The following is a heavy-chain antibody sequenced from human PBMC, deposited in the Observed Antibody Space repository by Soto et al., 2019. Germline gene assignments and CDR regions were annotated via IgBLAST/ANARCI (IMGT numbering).Heavy chain of an antibody. V-gene: IGHV4-31*03. D-gene: IGHD6-13*01. CDR1: GDSISSDGSY. CDR3: ARGLAAAGLFGFGP. CDR2: LFYSGST. J-gene: IGHJ5*02. Sequence: QVQLQESGPGLVKPSQTLSLTCTVSGDSISSDGSYWSWIRQLPGKGLEWIGCLFYSGSTFYNPSLKSRVTISVDTSNNQFSPNLNSVSAADTAVYYCARGLAAAGLFGFGPWGQGTLVTVSS.